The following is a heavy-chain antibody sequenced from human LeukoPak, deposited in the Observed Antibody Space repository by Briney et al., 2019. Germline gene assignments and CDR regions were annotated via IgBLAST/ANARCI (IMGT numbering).Heavy chain of an antibody. CDR2: IYYSGST. CDR1: GGSISSSRDY. J-gene: IGHJ4*02. CDR3: ARRLTGTVDF. D-gene: IGHD3-9*01. Sequence: PSETLSLTCTVSGGSISSSRDYWGWIRQPRGKGLEWIGSIYYSGSTYYNPSLTSRVTISVDTSKNQCSLKLGSVTAADTAVYYCARRLTGTVDFWGQGTLVTVSS. V-gene: IGHV4-39*01.